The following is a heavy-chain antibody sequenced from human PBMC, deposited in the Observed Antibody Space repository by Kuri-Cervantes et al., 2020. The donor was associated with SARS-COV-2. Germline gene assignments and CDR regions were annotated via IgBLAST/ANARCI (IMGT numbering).Heavy chain of an antibody. CDR3: ARDAGNGWGVGLELRLNPNNWFDP. Sequence: SVKVSCKTPETTFPNYDINWVRQATGQGLEWMGGIIPILNTVKYAQKFQGRVTITADKSTRTAYMELRSLRSDDTAAYYCARDAGNGWGVGLELRLNPNNWFDPWGQGTLVTVSS. J-gene: IGHJ5*02. CDR1: ETTFPNYD. CDR2: IIPILNTV. V-gene: IGHV1-69*10. D-gene: IGHD1-7*01.